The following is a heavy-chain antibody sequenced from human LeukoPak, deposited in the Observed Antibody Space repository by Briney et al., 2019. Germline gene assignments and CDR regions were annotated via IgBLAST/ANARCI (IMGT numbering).Heavy chain of an antibody. CDR1: GGSFSGYY. CDR3: ARVPGERWLQFYDY. CDR2: INHSGST. Sequence: SETLSLTCAVYGGSFSGYYWSWIRQPPGKGLEWIGEINHSGSTNYNPSLKSRVTISVDTSKNQFSLKLSSVTAADTAVYYCARVPGERWLQFYDYWGQGTLVTVSS. V-gene: IGHV4-34*01. D-gene: IGHD5-24*01. J-gene: IGHJ4*02.